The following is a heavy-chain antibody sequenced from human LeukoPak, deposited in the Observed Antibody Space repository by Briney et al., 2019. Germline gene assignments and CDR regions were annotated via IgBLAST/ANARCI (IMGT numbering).Heavy chain of an antibody. D-gene: IGHD2-15*01. J-gene: IGHJ4*02. CDR3: ARGGSAYVFDD. CDR2: VYYSGST. V-gene: IGHV4-61*03. CDR1: GDSVRTGSYY. Sequence: PSETLSLTCTVSGDSVRTGSYYWSWIRQPPGRGLEWIGYVYYSGSTNYNAPLKSRVAISLDPPKNHFSLKQSSVTAADTGVYYCARGGSAYVFDDWGQGGLVTVSS.